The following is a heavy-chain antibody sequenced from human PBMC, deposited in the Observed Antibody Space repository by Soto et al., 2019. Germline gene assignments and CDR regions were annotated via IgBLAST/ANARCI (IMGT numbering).Heavy chain of an antibody. J-gene: IGHJ6*03. CDR3: AKDNMGPHYGDKINFYYYYMDV. D-gene: IGHD4-17*01. CDR1: GFTFDDYA. CDR2: ISWNSGSI. Sequence: GGSLRLSCAASGFTFDDYAMHWVRQAPGKGLEWVSGISWNSGSIGYADSVKGRFTISRDNAKNSLYLQMNSLRAEDTALYYCAKDNMGPHYGDKINFYYYYMDVWGKGTTVTVSS. V-gene: IGHV3-9*01.